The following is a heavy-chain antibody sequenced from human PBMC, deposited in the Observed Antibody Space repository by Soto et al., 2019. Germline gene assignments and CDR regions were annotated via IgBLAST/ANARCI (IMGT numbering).Heavy chain of an antibody. D-gene: IGHD1-26*01. CDR1: GFTFSSYG. Sequence: QVQLVESGGGVVQPGRSLRLSCAASGFTFSSYGMHWVRQAPGKGLEWVAVISYDGSNKYYADSVKGRFTISRDNSKNTLYLQMNSLRAEDTAVYYCAKDQEWELPNFDYWGQGNLVTGSS. CDR2: ISYDGSNK. CDR3: AKDQEWELPNFDY. J-gene: IGHJ4*02. V-gene: IGHV3-30*18.